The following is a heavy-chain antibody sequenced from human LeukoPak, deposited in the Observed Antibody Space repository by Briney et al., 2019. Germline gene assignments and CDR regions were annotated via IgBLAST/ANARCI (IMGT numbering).Heavy chain of an antibody. CDR2: IYYSGST. CDR3: ARGERGYSGYSLDY. Sequence: SETLSLTCTVSGGSISSSSYYWGWIRQPPGKGLEWIGSIYYSGSTYYNPSLKSRVTISVDTSKNQFSLKLSSVTAADTAVYYCARGERGYSGYSLDYWGQGTLVTVSS. CDR1: GGSISSSSYY. D-gene: IGHD5-12*01. V-gene: IGHV4-39*01. J-gene: IGHJ4*02.